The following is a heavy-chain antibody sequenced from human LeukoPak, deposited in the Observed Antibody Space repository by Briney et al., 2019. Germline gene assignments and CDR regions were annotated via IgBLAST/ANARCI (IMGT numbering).Heavy chain of an antibody. V-gene: IGHV3-21*01. CDR3: ASETESYYFAY. J-gene: IGHJ4*02. D-gene: IGHD1-26*01. Sequence: PGGSLRLSCAASGFTFSSYSMNWVRQAPGKGLEWVSSIRISSSYIYYADSVKGRFTISRDHAKNSLYLQMNSLRTEDTAVYYCASETESYYFAYWGQGTLVTVSS. CDR2: IRISSSYI. CDR1: GFTFSSYS.